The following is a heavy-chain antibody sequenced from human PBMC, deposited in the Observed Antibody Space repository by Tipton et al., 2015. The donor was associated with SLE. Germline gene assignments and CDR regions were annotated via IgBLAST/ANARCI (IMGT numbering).Heavy chain of an antibody. CDR1: GFTFTNYA. J-gene: IGHJ2*01. CDR2: MNGNGDLI. V-gene: IGHV3-23*01. D-gene: IGHD2-8*01. Sequence: SLRLSCEASGFTFTNYAMSWVRQASGKGLEWVSSMNGNGDLIFYSDSVKGRFTIFRDYSKNTLYLQMNSLTVEDTAMYYCAKFNGVWPFWCFDVWGRVALVTVSS. CDR3: AKFNGVWPFWCFDV.